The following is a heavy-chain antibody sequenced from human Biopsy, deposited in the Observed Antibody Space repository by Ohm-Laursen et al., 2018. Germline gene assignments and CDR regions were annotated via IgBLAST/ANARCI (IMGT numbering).Heavy chain of an antibody. J-gene: IGHJ5*02. Sequence: GASVKVSCKASGGTFSSYVISWVRQAPGQGLEWMGRIIPTFDTPTYAPDFQGRVTFTADKSTGTAHLDLSRLRSEDTAIYYCAGGAAKGNPYDHWGQGTLVPVSS. CDR3: AGGAAKGNPYDH. CDR1: GGTFSSYV. D-gene: IGHD3-10*01. V-gene: IGHV1-69*06. CDR2: IIPTFDTP.